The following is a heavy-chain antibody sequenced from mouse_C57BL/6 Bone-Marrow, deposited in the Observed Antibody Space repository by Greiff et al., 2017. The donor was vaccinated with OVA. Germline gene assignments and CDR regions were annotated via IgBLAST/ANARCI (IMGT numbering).Heavy chain of an antibody. CDR3: AHYYGSTYWYFDV. Sequence: QVQLQQSGAELVKPGASVKLSCKASGYTFTSYWMHWVKQRPGQGLEWIGMIHPNSGSTNYNEKFKSKATLTVDKSSSTAYMQLSSLTSEDSAVYYCAHYYGSTYWYFDVWGTGTTVTVSS. V-gene: IGHV1-64*01. CDR2: IHPNSGST. D-gene: IGHD1-1*01. CDR1: GYTFTSYW. J-gene: IGHJ1*03.